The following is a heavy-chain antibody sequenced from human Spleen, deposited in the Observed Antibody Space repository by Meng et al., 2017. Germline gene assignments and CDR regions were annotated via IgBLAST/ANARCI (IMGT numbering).Heavy chain of an antibody. V-gene: IGHV4-31*03. J-gene: IGHJ5*01. CDR1: VGSNSTSSYY. D-gene: IGHD3-10*01. CDR2: IDYRGTN. CDR3: ARGRGRGSPNWFDA. Sequence: QGQEQESGQGLVEPAHALHLTCTVSVGSNSTSSYYGTWIRQPTGKGLECIGYIDYRGTNNYKPSLKRRITLSVDTAKKQFSLKLNSVTAADTAVYYCARGRGRGSPNWFDAWGHGTLVTVSS.